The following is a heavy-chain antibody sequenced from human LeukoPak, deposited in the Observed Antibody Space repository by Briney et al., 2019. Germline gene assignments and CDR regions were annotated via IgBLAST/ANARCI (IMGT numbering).Heavy chain of an antibody. D-gene: IGHD3-16*02. J-gene: IGHJ3*02. Sequence: SETLSLTCTVSGGSISSYYWSWIRQPPGKGLEWIGSLYYSGNTNYNPSLKSRVTISLDTSKNQFSLKLSSVTAADTAVYYCARSGSLSDDYVWGSYRAFDIWGQGTMVTVSS. CDR3: ARSGSLSDDYVWGSYRAFDI. V-gene: IGHV4-59*08. CDR2: LYYSGNT. CDR1: GGSISSYY.